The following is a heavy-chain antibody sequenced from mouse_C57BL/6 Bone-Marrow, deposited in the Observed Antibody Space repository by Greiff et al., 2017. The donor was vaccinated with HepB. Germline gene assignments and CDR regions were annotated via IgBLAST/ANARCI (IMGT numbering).Heavy chain of an antibody. V-gene: IGHV1-5*01. CDR2: IYPGNSDT. D-gene: IGHD1-1*01. CDR3: TRIIGAVEDY. CDR1: GYTFTSYW. J-gene: IGHJ2*01. Sequence: VHVKQSGTVLARPGASVKMSCKTSGYTFTSYWMHWVKQRPGKGLEWIGAIYPGNSDTSYNQKFKGKAKLTAVTSASTAYMELSGLTNEDSAVYYCTRIIGAVEDYWGQGTTLTVS.